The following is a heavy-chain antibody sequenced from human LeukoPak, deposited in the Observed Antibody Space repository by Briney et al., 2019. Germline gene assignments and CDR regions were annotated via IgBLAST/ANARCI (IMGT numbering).Heavy chain of an antibody. J-gene: IGHJ4*02. V-gene: IGHV3-33*06. CDR1: GFSFSSYG. CDR2: VWHDGSKE. CDR3: VKDEVTMVRGVPNYYFDY. Sequence: PGGSLRLSCAASGFSFSSYGMHWVRQAPGKGLEWVAIVWHDGSKEYYADSVKGRFTISRDNSKNTLYLQMNSLSAEDTAVYYCVKDEVTMVRGVPNYYFDYWGQGTLVTVSS. D-gene: IGHD3-10*01.